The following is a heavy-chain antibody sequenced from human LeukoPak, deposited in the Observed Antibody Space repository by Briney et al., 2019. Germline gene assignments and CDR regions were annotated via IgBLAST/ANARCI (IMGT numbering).Heavy chain of an antibody. J-gene: IGHJ4*02. Sequence: GGSLRLSCAASGFTFSSYAMHWVRQAPGKGLEYVSAISSNGGSTYYANSVKGRFTISRDNSKNTLYLQMNSLRAEDTAVYYCAKDWGAYDSSGYYPDYWGQGTLVTVSS. CDR3: AKDWGAYDSSGYYPDY. CDR2: ISSNGGST. CDR1: GFTFSSYA. V-gene: IGHV3-64*01. D-gene: IGHD3-22*01.